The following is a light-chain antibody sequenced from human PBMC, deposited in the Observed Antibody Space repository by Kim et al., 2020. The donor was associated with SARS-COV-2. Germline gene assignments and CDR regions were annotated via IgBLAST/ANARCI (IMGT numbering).Light chain of an antibody. Sequence: DIVMTQTPLSSPVALGQPASISCRSSQSLVHSNGNTYLSWFQQRPGQPPRLRIYEVSSRVSGVTDRFSGSGAGTDFTLTISRLESEDVRFYYYCMQATHFPWTFGQGTKVDIK. V-gene: IGKV2-24*01. CDR1: QSLVHSNGNTY. J-gene: IGKJ1*01. CDR3: MQATHFPWT. CDR2: EVS.